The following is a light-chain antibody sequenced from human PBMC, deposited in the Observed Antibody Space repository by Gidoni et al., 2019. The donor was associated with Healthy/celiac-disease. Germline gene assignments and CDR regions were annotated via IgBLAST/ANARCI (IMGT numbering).Light chain of an antibody. CDR2: DAS. CDR1: QSVSSY. CDR3: QQRSNWPLLT. V-gene: IGKV3-11*01. Sequence: EIVLTQSPATLSLSPGERATLPCRPSQSVSSYLAWYQQKPGQAPRLLIYDASNRATGTTARFSGSGSGTDFTLTISSIEPEDFAVYYCQQRSNWPLLTFGGGTKVEIK. J-gene: IGKJ4*01.